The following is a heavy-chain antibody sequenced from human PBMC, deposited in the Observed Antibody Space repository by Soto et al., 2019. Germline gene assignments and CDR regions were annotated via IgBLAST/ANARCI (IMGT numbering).Heavy chain of an antibody. D-gene: IGHD6-13*01. CDR1: GFSLSTSGVG. V-gene: IGHV2-5*02. Sequence: QITLKESGPTLVKPTQTLTLTCTFSGFSLSTSGVGVGWIRQPPGKALEWLALIYWDDDKRYSPSLKSRLTITKDTSKNQVVLTMTNMDPVDTATYYCARLRGAAAGFRRVGWYFDLWGRGTLVTVSS. CDR3: ARLRGAAAGFRRVGWYFDL. CDR2: IYWDDDK. J-gene: IGHJ2*01.